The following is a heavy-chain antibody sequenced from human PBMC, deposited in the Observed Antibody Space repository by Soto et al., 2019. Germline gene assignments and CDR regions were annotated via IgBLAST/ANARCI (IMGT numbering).Heavy chain of an antibody. V-gene: IGHV3-23*01. D-gene: IGHD2-2*01. Sequence: GGSLRLSCAASGFTFSSYAMSWVRQAPGKGLEWVSAISGSGGSTYYADSVKGRFTISRDNSKNTLYLQMNSLRAEDTAVYYCAKRGLLGYCSSTSCLDHYYYYMDVWGKGTTVTVSS. CDR1: GFTFSSYA. J-gene: IGHJ6*03. CDR3: AKRGLLGYCSSTSCLDHYYYYMDV. CDR2: ISGSGGST.